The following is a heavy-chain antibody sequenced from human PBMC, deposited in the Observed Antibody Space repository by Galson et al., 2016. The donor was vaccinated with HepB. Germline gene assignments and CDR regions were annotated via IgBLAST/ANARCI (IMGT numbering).Heavy chain of an antibody. V-gene: IGHV3-21*01. CDR2: ISSSSSYI. CDR3: ARGDIVGAIFDY. CDR1: GFTFSSYS. Sequence: SLRLSCAASGFTFSSYSMNWVRQAPGKGLEWVSSISSSSSYIYHADSVKGRLTISRDNAKNSLYLQMNSLRAEDTAVYYCARGDIVGAIFDYWGQGTLVTVSS. J-gene: IGHJ4*02. D-gene: IGHD1-26*01.